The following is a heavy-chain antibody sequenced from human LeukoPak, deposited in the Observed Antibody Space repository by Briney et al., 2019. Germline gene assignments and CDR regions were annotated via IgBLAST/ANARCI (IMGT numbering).Heavy chain of an antibody. CDR1: GFTFESYT. CDR2: INSDETST. J-gene: IGHJ4*02. V-gene: IGHV3-74*01. D-gene: IGHD6-6*01. Sequence: PGGSLRLSCAASGFTFESYTIHWVRQAPGKGLVWVSRINSDETSTSYADSVKGRFTISRDNAKNSLYLQMTSLGAEDTAMYFCARERNIAARTTFDYWGQGTPVTVSS. CDR3: ARERNIAARTTFDY.